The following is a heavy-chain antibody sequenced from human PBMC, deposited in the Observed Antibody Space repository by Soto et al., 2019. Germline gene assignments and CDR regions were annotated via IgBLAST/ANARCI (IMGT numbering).Heavy chain of an antibody. CDR3: ARVERGTATTVVDAFDI. V-gene: IGHV4-34*01. D-gene: IGHD1-1*01. CDR2: MSHSGGT. J-gene: IGHJ3*02. Sequence: QVQLQQWGAGLLKPSETLSLTCAVYGGFVTSGSYYWSWIRQPPGKGLEWIGAMSHSGGTHFNPSLKSRVTISVDTSKNQFSLTMSSVTAADTALYYCARVERGTATTVVDAFDIWGPGTMVTVSS. CDR1: GGFVTSGSYY.